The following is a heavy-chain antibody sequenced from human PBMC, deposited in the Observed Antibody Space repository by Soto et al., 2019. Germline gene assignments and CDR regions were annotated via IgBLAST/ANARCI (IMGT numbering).Heavy chain of an antibody. CDR2: IIGTGGST. D-gene: IGHD3-10*01. V-gene: IGHV3-23*01. CDR3: AKDQWQYYGSGTYYYMDV. J-gene: IGHJ6*03. Sequence: GGSLRLSCAASGFTFSSYAMTGVRQAPVKGLEWVSAIIGTGGSTYYADSVKGRFTISRDNSKNTLYLQMNSLRAEDTALYYCAKDQWQYYGSGTYYYMDVWGRGTTVTVSS. CDR1: GFTFSSYA.